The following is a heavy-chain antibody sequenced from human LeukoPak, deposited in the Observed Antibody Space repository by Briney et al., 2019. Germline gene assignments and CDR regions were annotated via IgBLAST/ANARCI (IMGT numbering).Heavy chain of an antibody. CDR2: IYSGGST. CDR1: GFTFSSYS. CDR3: ARANSGYDFRGYYYSYMDV. D-gene: IGHD5-12*01. V-gene: IGHV3-53*01. J-gene: IGHJ6*03. Sequence: GGSLRLSCAASGFTFSSYSMNWVRQAPGKGLEWVSVIYSGGSTYYADSVKGRFTISRDDSKNTLYLQMNSLRAEDTAVYYCARANSGYDFRGYYYSYMDVWGKGTTVTVSS.